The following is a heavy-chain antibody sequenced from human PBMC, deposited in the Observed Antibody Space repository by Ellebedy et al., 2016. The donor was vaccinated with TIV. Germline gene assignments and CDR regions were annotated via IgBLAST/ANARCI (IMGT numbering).Heavy chain of an antibody. J-gene: IGHJ4*02. CDR2: ISFDGSNK. D-gene: IGHD3-9*01. CDR3: AKVLTYFHPTTPKELNHGLLTGYYLPYYFDY. Sequence: PGGSLRLSCAASGFTFSAYAIHWVRQAPGKGLEWVAAISFDGSNKYYADSVKGRFAISRDNSKNTLYLQMNSLRAEDTAVYYCAKVLTYFHPTTPKELNHGLLTGYYLPYYFDYWGQGTLVTVSS. CDR1: GFTFSAYA. V-gene: IGHV3-30*09.